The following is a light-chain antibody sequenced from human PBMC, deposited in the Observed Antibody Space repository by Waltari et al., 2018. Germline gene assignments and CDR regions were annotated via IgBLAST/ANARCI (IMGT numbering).Light chain of an antibody. CDR1: SSDVGNYTL. CDR2: EFT. J-gene: IGLJ1*01. CDR3: CSYVGLGIYV. Sequence: QSGLTQPASVSGSPGQSITLSCTGTSSDVGNYTLVSWYQQYAGKAPTLMVYEFTKRASGVSDRFSGSKSGNTASLTISGLQSEDEADYYCCSYVGLGIYVFGTGTKVTVL. V-gene: IGLV2-23*02.